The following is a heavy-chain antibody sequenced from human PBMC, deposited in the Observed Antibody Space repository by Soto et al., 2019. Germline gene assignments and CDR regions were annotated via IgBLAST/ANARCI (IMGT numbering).Heavy chain of an antibody. CDR2: KSYDESNK. CDR1: GFTFSSYA. CDR3: ARDLYYFDSGGDWGDYYYYGMDV. V-gene: IGHV3-30-3*01. D-gene: IGHD3-22*01. J-gene: IGHJ6*02. Sequence: GGSLRLSCAASGFTFSSYAMHWVRQAPGKGMEKVAVKSYDESNKYYAESEKGRFTISRDNSKNTLYQQMNSLRAEDTAKYYNARDLYYFDSGGDWGDYYYYGMDVWGQGATVTVS.